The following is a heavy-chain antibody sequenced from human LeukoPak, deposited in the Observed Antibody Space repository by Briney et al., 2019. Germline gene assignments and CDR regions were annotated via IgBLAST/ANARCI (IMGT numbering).Heavy chain of an antibody. CDR3: AKETYSGSTGLRDY. V-gene: IGHV3-23*01. J-gene: IGHJ4*02. CDR1: GFTFSSYA. Sequence: PGGSLRLSCAASGFTFSSYAMSWVRQAPGKGLEWVSAISGSGGSTYYADSVKGRFNISRDNSKNTLYLQMNSLRAEDTAVYYCAKETYSGSTGLRDYWGQGTLVTVSS. CDR2: ISGSGGST. D-gene: IGHD1-26*01.